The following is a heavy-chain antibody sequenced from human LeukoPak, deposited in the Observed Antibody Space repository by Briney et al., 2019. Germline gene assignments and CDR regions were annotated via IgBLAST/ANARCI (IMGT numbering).Heavy chain of an antibody. D-gene: IGHD6-19*01. J-gene: IGHJ6*04. CDR3: ARDPLIAVAGTMNYYGMDV. CDR1: GGSFSGYY. V-gene: IGHV4-34*01. CDR2: INHSGST. Sequence: PETLFLTCAVYGGSFSGYYWSWIRQPPGKGLEWIGEINHSGSTNYNPSLKSRVTISVDTSKNQFSLKLSSVTAADTAVYYCARDPLIAVAGTMNYYGMDVWGKGTTVTVSS.